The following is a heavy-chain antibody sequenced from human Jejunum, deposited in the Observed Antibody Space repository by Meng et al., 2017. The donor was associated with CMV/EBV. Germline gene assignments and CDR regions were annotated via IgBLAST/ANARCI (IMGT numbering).Heavy chain of an antibody. CDR2: IYYSGTT. Sequence: ISPYYWGWIRQSPGQGLAWIGTIYYSGTTFYNSSLKSRATISVDTSKNQFSLGLTSVTAADTAVYYCARAPRVVVLLTQGGAFDIWSQGTLVTVSS. CDR3: ARAPRVVVLLTQGGAFDI. V-gene: IGHV4-39*07. J-gene: IGHJ3*02. D-gene: IGHD3-22*01. CDR1: ISPYY.